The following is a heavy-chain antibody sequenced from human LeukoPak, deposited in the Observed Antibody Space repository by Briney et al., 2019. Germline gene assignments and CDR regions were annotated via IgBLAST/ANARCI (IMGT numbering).Heavy chain of an antibody. CDR3: AREGPNYYDSSGLFDC. D-gene: IGHD3-22*01. CDR1: GGSISSYY. V-gene: IGHV4-59*01. Sequence: NPSETLSLTCTVSGGSISSYYWSWIRQPPGKGLEWIGYIYYSGSTNYNPSLKSRVTISVDTSKNQFSLKLSSVTAADTAVYYCAREGPNYYDSSGLFDCWGQGTLVTVSS. CDR2: IYYSGST. J-gene: IGHJ4*02.